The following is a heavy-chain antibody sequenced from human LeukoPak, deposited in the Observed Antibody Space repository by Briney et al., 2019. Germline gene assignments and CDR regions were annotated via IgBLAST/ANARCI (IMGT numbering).Heavy chain of an antibody. CDR3: ARGRSARGYGMDV. D-gene: IGHD2-15*01. Sequence: GASVKVSCKASGYTFTGYYMHWVRQAPGQGLEWMGWINPNSGGTNYAQKFQGWVTMTRDTSISTAYMELSRLRSDDTAVYYCARGRSARGYGMDVWGQGTTVTVSS. CDR2: INPNSGGT. V-gene: IGHV1-2*04. J-gene: IGHJ6*02. CDR1: GYTFTGYY.